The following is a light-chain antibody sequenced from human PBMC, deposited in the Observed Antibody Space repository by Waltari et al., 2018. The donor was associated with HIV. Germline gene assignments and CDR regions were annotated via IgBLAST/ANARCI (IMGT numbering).Light chain of an antibody. V-gene: IGLV2-14*01. CDR3: SSYTSNNILV. Sequence: QSALTQPASVSGSFGPSITTSCTGTSSDVGTYNTVSWYQQHPGKAPKLIIYEVTHRPSVVSNRFSGSKSGNTASLTISGLQAEDEADYSCSSYTSNNILVFGGGTKLTVL. CDR2: EVT. CDR1: SSDVGTYNT. J-gene: IGLJ3*02.